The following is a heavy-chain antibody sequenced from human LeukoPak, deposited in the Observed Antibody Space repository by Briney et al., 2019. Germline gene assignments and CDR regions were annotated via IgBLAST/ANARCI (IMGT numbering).Heavy chain of an antibody. Sequence: SQTLSLTCVISGDSVSSNSAAGNWIRQSPSRGLEWLGRTYYRSKWYSYSAVSVKSRIIINPDTSKNQFSLQLNSVTPEDTAVYYCARGASNRFDYWGQGTLVTVSS. CDR1: GDSVSSNSAA. CDR3: ARGASNRFDY. V-gene: IGHV6-1*01. CDR2: TYYRSKWYS. J-gene: IGHJ4*02. D-gene: IGHD1-14*01.